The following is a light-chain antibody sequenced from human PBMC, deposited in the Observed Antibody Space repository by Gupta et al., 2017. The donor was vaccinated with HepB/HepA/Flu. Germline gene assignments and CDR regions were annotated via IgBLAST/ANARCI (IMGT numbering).Light chain of an antibody. J-gene: IGKJ1*01. CDR1: QSINSW. V-gene: IGKV1-5*03. Sequence: QLTQSPSTLSASVGDRVTITCRASQSINSWLAWYQQKPGKAPNLLIYKASSLQSGVPSRCSGSGSGTEFTLTISRLQPDDFATYYCQQYNSYSRTFGQGTKVEIK. CDR3: QQYNSYSRT. CDR2: KAS.